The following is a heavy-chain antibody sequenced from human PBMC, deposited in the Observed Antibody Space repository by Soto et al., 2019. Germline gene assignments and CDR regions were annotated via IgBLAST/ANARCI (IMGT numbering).Heavy chain of an antibody. J-gene: IGHJ6*02. CDR3: AKDRQVVPAKKGAYYYGMDV. CDR1: GFTFSSYG. CDR2: ISYDGSNK. V-gene: IGHV3-30*18. D-gene: IGHD2-2*01. Sequence: LRLSCAASGFTFSSYGMHWVRQAPGKGLEWVAVISYDGSNKYYADSVKGRFTISRDNSKNTLYLQMNSLRAEDTAVYYCAKDRQVVPAKKGAYYYGMDVWGQGTTVTVSS.